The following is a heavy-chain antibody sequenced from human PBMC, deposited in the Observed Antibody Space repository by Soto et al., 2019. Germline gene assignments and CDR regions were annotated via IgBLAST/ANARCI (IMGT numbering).Heavy chain of an antibody. CDR3: AQSLWFGELSHYYYGMDV. J-gene: IGHJ6*02. CDR1: CGSISSYY. CDR2: IYTSGST. D-gene: IGHD3-10*01. Sequence: KASETLSLTCTVSCGSISSYYWSWIRQPAGKGLEWIGRIYTSGSTNYNPSLKSRVTMSVDTSKNQFSLKLSSVTAADTAVYYCAQSLWFGELSHYYYGMDVWGQGTTVTVSS. V-gene: IGHV4-4*07.